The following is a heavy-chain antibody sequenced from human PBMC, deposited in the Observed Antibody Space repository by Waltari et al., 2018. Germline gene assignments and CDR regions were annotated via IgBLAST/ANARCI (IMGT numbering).Heavy chain of an antibody. CDR2: IDNDGRTA. J-gene: IGHJ6*02. CDR3: ARDLLTPSVSYFGMDL. D-gene: IGHD4-4*01. CDR1: GFTFRGSW. V-gene: IGHV3-74*01. Sequence: EVQVVESGGGLVQPGGSLRLSCEASGFTFRGSWLHWVRQAPGKGLVWVSRIDNDGRTAKYADSVRGRFTVSRDNARNTLYLQMNSLRAEDTAVYYCARDLLTPSVSYFGMDLWGQGTTVTVSS.